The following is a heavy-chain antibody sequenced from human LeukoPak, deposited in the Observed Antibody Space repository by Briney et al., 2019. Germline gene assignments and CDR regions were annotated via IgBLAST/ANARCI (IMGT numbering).Heavy chain of an antibody. J-gene: IGHJ4*02. CDR1: GFTFSSYG. Sequence: GGSLRLSCAASGFTFSSYGMHWVRQAPGKGLEWVAFIRYDGSNKYYADSVKGRFTISRDNAKNSLYLQMNSLRAEDTAVYYCARAYGDYGDYGLDYWGQGTLVTVSS. CDR2: IRYDGSNK. V-gene: IGHV3-30*02. D-gene: IGHD4-17*01. CDR3: ARAYGDYGDYGLDY.